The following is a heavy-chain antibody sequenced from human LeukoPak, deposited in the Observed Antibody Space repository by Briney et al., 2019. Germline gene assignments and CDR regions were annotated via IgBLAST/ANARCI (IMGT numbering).Heavy chain of an antibody. J-gene: IGHJ4*02. CDR2: ISDSGNT. Sequence: PGGSLRLSCAASGFTLSSYAMSWVRQAPGKGLEWVSAISDSGNTYHADSVKGRFTISRDNSKNTLYLQMNSLRAEDTAVYYCAKRGGMYPAHYFDYWGQGTLVTVSS. CDR3: AKRGGMYPAHYFDY. V-gene: IGHV3-23*01. CDR1: GFTLSSYA. D-gene: IGHD3-16*01.